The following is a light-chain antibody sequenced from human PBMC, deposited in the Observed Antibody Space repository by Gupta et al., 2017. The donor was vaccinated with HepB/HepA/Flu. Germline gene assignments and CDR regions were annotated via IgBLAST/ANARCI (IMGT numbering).Light chain of an antibody. J-gene: IGLJ1*01. V-gene: IGLV2-8*01. CDR2: EVN. CDR1: SSDVGGYNF. CDR3: SSYAGGKYV. Sequence: SASGSPGQSVTISCTGTSSDVGGYNFVSWYQQRPGKAPKLMIYEVNMRPSGVPDRFSGSKSGNTASLTVSGLQADDEADYYCSSYAGGKYVFGTGTKVTVL.